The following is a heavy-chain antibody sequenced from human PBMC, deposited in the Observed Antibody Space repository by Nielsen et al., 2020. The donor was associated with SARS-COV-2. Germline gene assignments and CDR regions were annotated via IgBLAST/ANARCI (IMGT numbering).Heavy chain of an antibody. J-gene: IGHJ4*02. Sequence: ASVKVSCKASGYTFTSYSISWVRQAPGQGLEWMGWISAYNGNTNYAQKFQGRVTITADKSTSTAYMELSSLRSEDTAVYYCARVPEWELPYGYFDYWGQGTLVTVSS. V-gene: IGHV1-18*01. D-gene: IGHD1-26*01. CDR3: ARVPEWELPYGYFDY. CDR1: GYTFTSYS. CDR2: ISAYNGNT.